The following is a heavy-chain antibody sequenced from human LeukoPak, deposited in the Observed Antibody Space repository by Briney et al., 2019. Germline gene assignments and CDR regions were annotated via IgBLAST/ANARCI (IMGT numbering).Heavy chain of an antibody. Sequence: GGSLRLSCAASGFTFSSYWMSWVRQAPGKGLEWVANIKQDGSEKYHVDSVKGRFTISRDNSKNTLYLQMNSLRAEDTAVYYCAKGRYPLATVTLLDYWGQGTLVTVSS. J-gene: IGHJ4*02. CDR1: GFTFSSYW. V-gene: IGHV3-7*01. CDR2: IKQDGSEK. D-gene: IGHD4-17*01. CDR3: AKGRYPLATVTLLDY.